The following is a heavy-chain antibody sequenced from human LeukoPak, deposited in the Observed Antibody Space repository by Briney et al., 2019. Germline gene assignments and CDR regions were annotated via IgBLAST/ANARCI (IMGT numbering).Heavy chain of an antibody. J-gene: IGHJ4*02. CDR3: VTDWGDS. V-gene: IGHV3-7*04. CDR2: IKQDGSET. CDR1: GFSISTYW. D-gene: IGHD3-16*01. Sequence: GGSLRLSCVASGFSISTYWMSWARQAPGKGLEWVGVIKQDGSETYYVDSVKGRFTISRDNAKNSVYLQMNRLRAEDTSLYYCVTDWGDSWGQGTLVTVSS.